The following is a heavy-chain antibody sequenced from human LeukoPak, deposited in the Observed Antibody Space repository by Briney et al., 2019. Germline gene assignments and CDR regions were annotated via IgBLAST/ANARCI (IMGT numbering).Heavy chain of an antibody. CDR2: IYYSGST. CDR3: ARYGDYNFDY. Sequence: SETLSLTCTVSGGSISGYYWSWIRQPPGKGLEWIGYIYYSGSTTYNPSLRGRVTISVDTSKNQFSLKLSSVTAADTAVYYCARYGDYNFDYWGQGTLVTVSS. V-gene: IGHV4-59*08. CDR1: GGSISGYY. J-gene: IGHJ4*02. D-gene: IGHD4-17*01.